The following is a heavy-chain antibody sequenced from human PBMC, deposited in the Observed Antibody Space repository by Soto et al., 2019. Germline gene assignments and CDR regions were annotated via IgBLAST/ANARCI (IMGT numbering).Heavy chain of an antibody. J-gene: IGHJ4*02. CDR3: VRVLGSAAVHYYYDY. V-gene: IGHV3-72*01. Sequence: PGGSLRLSCAASGFTFSDHFMDWVRQAPGKGLEWVGRIRNKANGYTTEYAASVKGRFTISREESKNSLYLQMDSLKTDDTAVYYCVRVLGSAAVHYYYDYWGQGTLVTVSS. CDR1: GFTFSDHF. CDR2: IRNKANGYTT. D-gene: IGHD3-16*01.